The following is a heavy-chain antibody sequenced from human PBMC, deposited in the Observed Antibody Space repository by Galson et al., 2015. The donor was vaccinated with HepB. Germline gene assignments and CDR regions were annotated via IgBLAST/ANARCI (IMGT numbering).Heavy chain of an antibody. CDR3: AKDLSHDYDSSGYYQFDY. D-gene: IGHD3-22*01. J-gene: IGHJ4*02. CDR1: GFTFSSYS. CDR2: ISSSSSTI. Sequence: SLRLSYAASGFTFSSYSMNWVRQAPGKGLEWVSYISSSSSTIYYADSVKGRFTISRDNSKNTLYLQMNSLRAEDTAVYYCAKDLSHDYDSSGYYQFDYWGQGTLVTVSS. V-gene: IGHV3-48*01.